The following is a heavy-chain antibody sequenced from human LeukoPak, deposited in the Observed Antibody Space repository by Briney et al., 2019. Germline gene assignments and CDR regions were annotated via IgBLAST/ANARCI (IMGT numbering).Heavy chain of an antibody. V-gene: IGHV4-39*01. J-gene: IGHJ3*02. CDR2: IYYSGST. CDR1: GGSISSSSYY. D-gene: IGHD3-22*01. Sequence: SETLSLTCTVSGGSISSSSYYWGWIRQPPGKGLEWIGSIYYSGSTYYNPSLQSRVTISVDTSKNQFSLKLSSVTAADTAVYYCARLIRITMIVVVFDAFDIWGQGTMVTVSS. CDR3: ARLIRITMIVVVFDAFDI.